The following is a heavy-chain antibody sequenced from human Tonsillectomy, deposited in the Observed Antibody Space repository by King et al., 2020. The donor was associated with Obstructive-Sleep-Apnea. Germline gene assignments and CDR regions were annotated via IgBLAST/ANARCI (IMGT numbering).Heavy chain of an antibody. CDR1: GFTFSGYN. V-gene: IGHV3-48*04. J-gene: IGHJ3*02. CDR3: ARDLVPDAFDI. Sequence: VQLVESGGGLAQPGGSLRLSCAASGFTFSGYNMNWVRQAPGKGLEWVSYISSSSSTIYYADSVKGRFTISRDNAKNSLYLQMNSLRAEDTAVYYCARDLVPDAFDIWGQGTMVTVSS. CDR2: ISSSSSTI. D-gene: IGHD6-13*01.